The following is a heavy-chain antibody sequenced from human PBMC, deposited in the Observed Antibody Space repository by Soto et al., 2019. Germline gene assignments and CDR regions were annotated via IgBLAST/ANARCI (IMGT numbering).Heavy chain of an antibody. V-gene: IGHV3-33*01. Sequence: GGSLRLSCAASGFTFSSYGMHWVRQAPGKGLEWVAVIWYDGSNKYYADSVKGRFTISRDNSKNTLSLQMNSLRAEDTAVYYCAREQIRGSMGYYYYYGMDVWGQGTTVTVSS. CDR3: AREQIRGSMGYYYYYGMDV. J-gene: IGHJ6*02. D-gene: IGHD2-2*01. CDR1: GFTFSSYG. CDR2: IWYDGSNK.